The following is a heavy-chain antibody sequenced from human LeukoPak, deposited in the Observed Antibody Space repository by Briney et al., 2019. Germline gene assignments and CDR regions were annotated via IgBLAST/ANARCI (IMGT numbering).Heavy chain of an antibody. CDR2: IYTSGST. Sequence: SETLPLTCTVSGGSISSYYWSWIRQPAGKGLEWIGRIYTSGSTNYNPSLKSRVIISVDKSKNQFSLKLSSVTAADTAVYYCARGRDGTGYSHDWFDSWGQGPLVTVSS. CDR3: ARGRDGTGYSHDWFDS. V-gene: IGHV4-4*07. J-gene: IGHJ5*01. CDR1: GGSISSYY. D-gene: IGHD3-22*01.